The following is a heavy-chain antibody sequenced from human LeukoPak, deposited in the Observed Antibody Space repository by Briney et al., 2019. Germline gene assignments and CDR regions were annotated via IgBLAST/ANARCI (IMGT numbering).Heavy chain of an antibody. V-gene: IGHV4-61*02. CDR3: AGHRGSYSPFDY. Sequence: PSQTLSLTCTVSGGSISSGSYYWSWIRQPAGKGLEWIGRIYTSGSTNYNPSLKSRVTISVDTSKNQLSLKLSSVTAADTAVYYCAGHRGSYSPFDYW. J-gene: IGHJ4*01. CDR2: IYTSGST. CDR1: GGSISSGSYY. D-gene: IGHD1-26*01.